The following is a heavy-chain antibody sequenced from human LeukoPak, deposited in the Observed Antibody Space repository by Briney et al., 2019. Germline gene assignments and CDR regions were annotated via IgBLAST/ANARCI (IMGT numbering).Heavy chain of an antibody. Sequence: SETLSLTCTVSGGSISSGGYYWSWIRQRPGKGLEWIGYIYYSGSTYYNPSLKSRVTISVDTSKNQFSLKLSSVTAADTAVYYCARLEMATMGGYYFDYWGQGTLVTVSS. CDR3: ARLEMATMGGYYFDY. CDR1: GGSISSGGYY. J-gene: IGHJ4*02. D-gene: IGHD5-24*01. V-gene: IGHV4-31*03. CDR2: IYYSGST.